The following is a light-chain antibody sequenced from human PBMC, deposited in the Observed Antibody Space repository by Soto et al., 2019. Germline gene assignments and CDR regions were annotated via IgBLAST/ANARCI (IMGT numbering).Light chain of an antibody. CDR2: DDS. CDR1: QSVLYSSNNKNY. CDR3: QQRSNWPLT. J-gene: IGKJ1*01. Sequence: DIVMTQSPDSLAVSLGERATINCKSSQSVLYSSNNKNYLAWYQQKPGQAPRLLIYDDSYRATGIPARFSGSGSGTDFTLTISSLEPEDFAVYYCQQRSNWPLTFGQGTKVEI. V-gene: IGKV4-1*01.